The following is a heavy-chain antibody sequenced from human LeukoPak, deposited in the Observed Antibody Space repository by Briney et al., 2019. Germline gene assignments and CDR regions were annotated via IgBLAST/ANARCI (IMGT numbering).Heavy chain of an antibody. CDR3: ARVGCSSTSCPLDYYYHYMDV. V-gene: IGHV3-30-3*01. CDR1: GFTFSSYA. CDR2: ISYDGSNK. J-gene: IGHJ6*03. Sequence: PGGSLRLSCAASGFTFSSYAMHWVRQAPGKGLEWVAVISYDGSNKYYADSVKGRFTISRDNSKNTLYLQMNSLRAEDTAVYYCARVGCSSTSCPLDYYYHYMDVWGKGTTVTVSS. D-gene: IGHD2-2*01.